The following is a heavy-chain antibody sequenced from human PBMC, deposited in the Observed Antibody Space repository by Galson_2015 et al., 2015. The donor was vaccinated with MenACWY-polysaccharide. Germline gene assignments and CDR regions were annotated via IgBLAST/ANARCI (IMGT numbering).Heavy chain of an antibody. J-gene: IGHJ6*02. Sequence: SLRLSCAVSGFTFSSYSMNWVRQAPGKGLEWLSYISSSSGTVYYADSVRGRFTVSRDNAKNAVYLQMDSLRDEDSALYYCARAPDCGGGSSCRPYHGMAVWGPGNRVTVS. V-gene: IGHV3-48*02. CDR3: ARAPDCGGGSSCRPYHGMAV. CDR2: ISSSSGTV. D-gene: IGHD6-13*01. CDR1: GFTFSSYS.